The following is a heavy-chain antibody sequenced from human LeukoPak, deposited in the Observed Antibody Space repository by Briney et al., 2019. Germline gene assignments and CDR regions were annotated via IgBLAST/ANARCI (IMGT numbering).Heavy chain of an antibody. CDR3: ATARNFRFEY. D-gene: IGHD1-7*01. CDR1: VLTFRTTW. J-gene: IGHJ4*02. Sequence: GGSLRLSCATSVLTFRTTWMHWVRHAPWKGLMWVSRMNGEGTTIDYADSVKGRFTVSRDYAKNTLFLQMNNLRTEDTALYFCATARNFRFEYWGQGSLVIVSA. V-gene: IGHV3-74*01. CDR2: MNGEGTTI.